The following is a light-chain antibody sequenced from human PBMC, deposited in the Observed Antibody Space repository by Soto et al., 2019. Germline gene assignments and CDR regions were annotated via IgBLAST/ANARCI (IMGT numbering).Light chain of an antibody. CDR3: QEYGSTPWT. Sequence: VVLTQFPGTLSLSPGETATLSCGASQRVSNNFLGWYQQKPGLPPRRLIYDATSRANGIPERFSGRGSGTHVTLTISRLEPEDFAVYYCQEYGSTPWTFGRGTKVE. CDR2: DAT. J-gene: IGKJ1*01. CDR1: QRVSNNF. V-gene: IGKV3D-20*01.